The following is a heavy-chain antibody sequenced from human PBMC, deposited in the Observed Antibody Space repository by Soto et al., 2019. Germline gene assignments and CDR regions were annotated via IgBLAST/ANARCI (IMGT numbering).Heavy chain of an antibody. CDR3: ARGRSGYSSSWRFDP. Sequence: QVQLQQWGAGLLEPSETLSLTCAVYSGSFSGYYWSWIRQSPGKGLEWIGEINHGGISNYNPSLKSRVTISVDTSKSQISLKMNSLTAADTAMYYCARGRSGYSSSWRFDPWGQGTLDTVSS. J-gene: IGHJ5*02. CDR1: SGSFSGYY. V-gene: IGHV4-34*01. CDR2: INHGGIS. D-gene: IGHD6-13*01.